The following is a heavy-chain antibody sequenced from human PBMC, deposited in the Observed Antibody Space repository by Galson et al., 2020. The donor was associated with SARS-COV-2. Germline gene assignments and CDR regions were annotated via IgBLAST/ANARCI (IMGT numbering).Heavy chain of an antibody. Sequence: GGSLRLSCAASGFSSSNYNMNWVRQAPGKGLEWVSSISSSGYYIFYADSVKGRFTISRDNAKKSLYLQLNSLGAEDTALYYCVRGGGANEFWNGYEFDSWGQGSLVTVSS. D-gene: IGHD3-3*01. CDR1: GFSSSNYN. CDR2: ISSSGYYI. V-gene: IGHV3-21*01. J-gene: IGHJ4*02. CDR3: VRGGGANEFWNGYEFDS.